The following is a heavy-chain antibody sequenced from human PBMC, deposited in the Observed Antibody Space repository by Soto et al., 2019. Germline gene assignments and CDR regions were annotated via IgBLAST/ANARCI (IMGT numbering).Heavy chain of an antibody. J-gene: IGHJ3*02. CDR1: GASINNGGYY. CDR3: ARSGGYCTNGLCLRDPFDI. V-gene: IGHV4-31*03. D-gene: IGHD2-8*01. Sequence: QVQLQESGPGLVKPSQTLSLTCTVSGASINNGGYYWSWIRQHPGKGLEWIGYIYYSGGTDYNPALQSRVTISVETSKKQFSLKLSALTAADTAVYYCARSGGYCTNGLCLRDPFDIWGQGTMVTVSS. CDR2: IYYSGGT.